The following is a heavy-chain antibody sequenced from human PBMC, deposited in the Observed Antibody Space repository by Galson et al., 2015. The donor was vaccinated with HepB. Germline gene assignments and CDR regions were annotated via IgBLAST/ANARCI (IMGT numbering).Heavy chain of an antibody. CDR2: IWYDGSNK. CDR1: GFTFSSYG. D-gene: IGHD3-10*01. V-gene: IGHV3-33*01. Sequence: SLRLSCAASGFTFSSYGMHWVRQAPGKGLEWVAVIWYDGSNKYYADSVKGRFTISRDNSKNTLYLQMNSLRAEDTAVYYCAREGSGSYPDYWGQGTLVTVSS. J-gene: IGHJ4*02. CDR3: AREGSGSYPDY.